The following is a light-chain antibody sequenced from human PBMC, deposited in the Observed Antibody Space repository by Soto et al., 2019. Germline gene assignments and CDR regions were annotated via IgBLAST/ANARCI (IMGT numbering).Light chain of an antibody. CDR3: SSHAGSSTV. V-gene: IGLV2-8*01. CDR2: EVS. Sequence: QSVLTQPPSASGSPGQSVTIPCTGTSSDVGGYNFVSWYQQHPGKAPKLMIYEVSKRPSGVPDRFSGSKSGNTASLTVFGLQAEDEADYYCSSHAGSSTVFGTGTKLTVL. J-gene: IGLJ1*01. CDR1: SSDVGGYNF.